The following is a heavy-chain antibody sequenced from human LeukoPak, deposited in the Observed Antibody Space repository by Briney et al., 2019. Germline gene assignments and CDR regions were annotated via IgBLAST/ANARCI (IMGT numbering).Heavy chain of an antibody. D-gene: IGHD3-10*01. CDR1: GLTFSSYG. CDR2: IWYDGSKK. J-gene: IGHJ4*02. CDR3: ARGGNIDY. V-gene: IGHV3-33*01. Sequence: PGGSLRLSCAASGLTFSSYGMHWVRQAPGKGLEWVALIWYDGSKKYYADSAKGRFTISRDSAKNSVYLQMNSLRDEDTAVYYCARGGNIDYWGQGTLVTVSS.